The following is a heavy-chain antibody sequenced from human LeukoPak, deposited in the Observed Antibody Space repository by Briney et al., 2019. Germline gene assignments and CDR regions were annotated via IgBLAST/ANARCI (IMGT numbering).Heavy chain of an antibody. V-gene: IGHV1-24*01. J-gene: IGHJ3*02. D-gene: IGHD4-17*01. CDR1: GYTLTELS. CDR3: ARGHTATEAFDI. Sequence: ASGKVSCKVSGYTLTELSIHWVRQPPGKGLELMGGFDPKDGKTIYAQKVQVRVTITEDTSTDTAYMELSRLRSEATAVYYCARGHTATEAFDIWGQATMVTVSS. CDR2: FDPKDGKT.